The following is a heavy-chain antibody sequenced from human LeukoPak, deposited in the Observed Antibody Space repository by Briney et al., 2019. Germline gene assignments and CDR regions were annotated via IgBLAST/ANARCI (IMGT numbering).Heavy chain of an antibody. J-gene: IGHJ4*02. V-gene: IGHV3-66*02. Sequence: PGGSLRLSCAASGFTVSSNYMSWVRQAPGKGLEWVSVIYSGGSTYYADSVKGRFTISRDNSKNTLYLQMNSLRAEDTAVYYYATYSSPGPFDYWGQGNLVTVSS. CDR2: IYSGGST. CDR3: ATYSSPGPFDY. CDR1: GFTVSSNY. D-gene: IGHD6-13*01.